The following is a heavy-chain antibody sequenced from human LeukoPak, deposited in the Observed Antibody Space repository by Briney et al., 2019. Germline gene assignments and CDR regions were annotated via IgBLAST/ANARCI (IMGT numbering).Heavy chain of an antibody. CDR2: ISAYNGNT. CDR3: ASFQEGYYFDY. V-gene: IGHV1-18*01. CDR1: GYTFTSYG. Sequence: GASVKVSCKASGYTFTSYGISWVRQAPGQGLEWMGWISAYNGNTNYAQKLQGRVTMTTDTSTSTAYTELRSLRSDDTAAYYCASFQEGYYFDYWGQGTLVTVSS. J-gene: IGHJ4*02.